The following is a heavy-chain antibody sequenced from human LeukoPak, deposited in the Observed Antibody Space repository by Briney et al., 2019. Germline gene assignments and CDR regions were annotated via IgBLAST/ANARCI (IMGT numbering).Heavy chain of an antibody. J-gene: IGHJ6*02. CDR2: ISYEGSNK. V-gene: IGHV3-30*02. Sequence: PGGSLRLSCTASGFTFSSYGMHWVRQATGKGLEWVAYISYEGSNKKEADSVKGRFTISRDNSKNTLYLQMNSLRAEDTAVYYCAKDVKGSSGYDLGGYYFYGMDVWGQGTTVTGSS. D-gene: IGHD3-22*01. CDR3: AKDVKGSSGYDLGGYYFYGMDV. CDR1: GFTFSSYG.